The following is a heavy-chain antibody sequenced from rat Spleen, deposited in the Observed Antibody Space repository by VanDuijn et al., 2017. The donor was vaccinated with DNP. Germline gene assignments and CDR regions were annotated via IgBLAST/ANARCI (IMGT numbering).Heavy chain of an antibody. D-gene: IGHD1-4*01. J-gene: IGHJ2*01. V-gene: IGHV5-20*01. CDR3: ATRPSGGFDH. Sequence: EVQLVESGGDLVQPGRSLKLSCAASGFTFSDYYMAWVRQAPTKGLEWVAYISYDGRNTYYGDSVKGRFTISRDNAKSTLYLQMDSLRSEDTATYYCATRPSGGFDHWGQGVMVTVSS. CDR1: GFTFSDYY. CDR2: ISYDGRNT.